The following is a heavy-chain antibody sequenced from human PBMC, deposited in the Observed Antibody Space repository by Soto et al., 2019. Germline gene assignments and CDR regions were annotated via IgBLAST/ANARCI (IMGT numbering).Heavy chain of an antibody. D-gene: IGHD6-19*01. CDR1: GGSFSSYA. CDR3: ARAGPVSGNHAFDI. Sequence: QVQLVQSGAEVKKPGSSVKVSCKASGGSFSSYAIIWVRQAPVQGLEWMGGIIPIFGAPTYAQKFQGRVTIIADKSTSTAYMELSRLRSEDTALYYCARAGPVSGNHAFDIWGQGTLVTVSS. J-gene: IGHJ3*02. V-gene: IGHV1-69*06. CDR2: IIPIFGAP.